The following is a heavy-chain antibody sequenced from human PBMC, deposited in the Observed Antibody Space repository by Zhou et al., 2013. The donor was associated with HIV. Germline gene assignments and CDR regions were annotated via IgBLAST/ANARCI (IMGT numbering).Heavy chain of an antibody. J-gene: IGHJ4*02. Sequence: QVQLVQSGAEVKKPGASVKVSCKASGYTLNTYNIGWVRQAPGQGLEWMGWISGNNGNTKCAQKFQGRVTMTTDTSTSTAYMELRSLRSDDTAVYYCARVVFDRSDYWGQGTLVTVTS. CDR2: ISGNNGNT. CDR1: GYTLNTYN. V-gene: IGHV1-18*01. D-gene: IGHD3-9*01. CDR3: ARVVFDRSDY.